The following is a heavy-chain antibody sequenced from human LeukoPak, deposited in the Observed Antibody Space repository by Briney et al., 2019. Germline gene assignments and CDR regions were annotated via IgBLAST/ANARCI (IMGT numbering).Heavy chain of an antibody. CDR1: GFTFSSYA. CDR2: ISSNGGST. D-gene: IGHD3-16*01. Sequence: GGSLRLSCAASGFTFSSYAMHWVRQAPGKGLEYVSAISSNGGSTYYANSVKGRFTISRDNSKNTLYLQMGSLRAEDMAVYYCARGLGVNRPTSAFDIWGQGTMVAVSS. V-gene: IGHV3-64*01. CDR3: ARGLGVNRPTSAFDI. J-gene: IGHJ3*02.